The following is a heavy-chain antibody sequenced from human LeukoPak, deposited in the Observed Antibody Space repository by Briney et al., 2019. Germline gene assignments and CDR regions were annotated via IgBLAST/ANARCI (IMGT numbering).Heavy chain of an antibody. D-gene: IGHD6-13*01. CDR3: ARGSPAAGDY. J-gene: IGHJ4*02. CDR2: ISYDGSNK. V-gene: IGHV3-30-3*01. CDR1: GFTFSSYA. Sequence: RSGGSLRLSCAASGFTFSSYAMHWVRQAPGKGLEWVAVISYDGSNKYYADSVKGRFTISGDNSKNTLYLQMNSLRAEDTAVYYCARGSPAAGDYWGQGTLVTVSS.